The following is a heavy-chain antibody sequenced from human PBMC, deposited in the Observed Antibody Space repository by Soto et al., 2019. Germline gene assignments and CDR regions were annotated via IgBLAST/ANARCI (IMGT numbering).Heavy chain of an antibody. CDR2: IYYSGST. CDR1: GGSISSGGYY. D-gene: IGHD3-22*01. J-gene: IGHJ3*02. Sequence: SETLSLTCTVSGGSISSGGYYWSWIRQHPGKGLEWIGYIYYSGSTYYNPSLKSRVTISVDTSKNQFSLKLSSVTAADTAVYYCARVTYYDSSGYFLDAFDIWGQGTMVTVS. V-gene: IGHV4-31*03. CDR3: ARVTYYDSSGYFLDAFDI.